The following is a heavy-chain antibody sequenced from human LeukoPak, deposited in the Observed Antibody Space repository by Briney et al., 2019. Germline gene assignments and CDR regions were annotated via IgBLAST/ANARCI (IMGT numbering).Heavy chain of an antibody. CDR3: AREPGFGGCYYFDY. CDR1: GFIFSSYG. D-gene: IGHD1-26*01. CDR2: IWYDGSNK. J-gene: IGHJ4*02. V-gene: IGHV3-33*01. Sequence: GRSQRLSCAASGFIFSSYGMHWVRQARGKGLEGVAVIWYDGSNKYYADSVKGRFTISRDNSKNTLYLQMSSRRAEDTAVFYCAREPGFGGCYYFDYWGQGTLVTVSS.